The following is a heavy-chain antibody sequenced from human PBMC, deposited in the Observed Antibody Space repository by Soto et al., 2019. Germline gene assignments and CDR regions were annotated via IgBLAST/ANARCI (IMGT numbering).Heavy chain of an antibody. D-gene: IGHD6-13*01. V-gene: IGHV3-11*01. CDR1: GFDFGDYY. J-gene: IGHJ4*02. CDR3: VRPYYSSSWFPFDR. CDR2: IGSGDGTT. Sequence: AGGSLRLSCTGSGFDFGDYYMSWIRQAPGKGLEWVSYIGSGDGTTYYTDSVKGRFTISRDNAKKTVYLQMSSLRVEDTALYYCVRPYYSSSWFPFDRWGQGTLVTVSS.